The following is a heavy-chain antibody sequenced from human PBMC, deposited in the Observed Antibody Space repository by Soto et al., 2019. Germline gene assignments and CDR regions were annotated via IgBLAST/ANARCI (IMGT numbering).Heavy chain of an antibody. J-gene: IGHJ4*02. Sequence: GSLRLSCAASGFTFRSYGMHWVRQAPGKGLGWLAVISYDGGNKYYTDSVKGRFTISRDNSKNTLHLQMNSLRAEDTAVYYCAKDGDVAAAGYYFDYWGQGTLVTVSS. V-gene: IGHV3-30*18. CDR2: ISYDGGNK. CDR3: AKDGDVAAAGYYFDY. CDR1: GFTFRSYG. D-gene: IGHD6-13*01.